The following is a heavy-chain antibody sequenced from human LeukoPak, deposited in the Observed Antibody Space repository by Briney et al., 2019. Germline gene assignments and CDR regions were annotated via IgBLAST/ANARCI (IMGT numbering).Heavy chain of an antibody. D-gene: IGHD1-26*01. CDR1: GGSISSYY. CDR3: ARDGLPEVGADREYYFDY. V-gene: IGHV4-4*07. J-gene: IGHJ4*02. CDR2: IYTSGST. Sequence: PSETLSLTCTVSGGSISSYYWSWIRQPAGKGLEWIGRIYTSGSTNYNPSLKSRVTMSVDTSKNQFSLRLSSVTAADTAVYYCARDGLPEVGADREYYFDYWGQGTLVTVSS.